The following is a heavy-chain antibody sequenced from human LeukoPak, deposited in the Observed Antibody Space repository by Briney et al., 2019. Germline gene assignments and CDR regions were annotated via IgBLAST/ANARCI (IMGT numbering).Heavy chain of an antibody. D-gene: IGHD1-26*01. CDR2: IYSGGST. CDR3: ARDVFHAFSGSTFDY. J-gene: IGHJ4*02. CDR1: GFTVSSNY. Sequence: GGSLRLSCAASGFTVSSNYMSWVRQAPGKGLEWVSVIYSGGSTYYADSVKGRFTISRDNSKNTLYLQMNSLRAEDTAVYYCARDVFHAFSGSTFDYWGQGTLVTVSS. V-gene: IGHV3-53*01.